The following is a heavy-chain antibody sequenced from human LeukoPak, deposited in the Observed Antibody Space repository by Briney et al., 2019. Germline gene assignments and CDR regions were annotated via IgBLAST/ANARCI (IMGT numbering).Heavy chain of an antibody. D-gene: IGHD4-17*01. CDR1: GGSISSYY. J-gene: IGHJ4*02. Sequence: KTSETLSLTCTVSGGSISSYYWSWIRQPPGKGLEWIGYIYYSGSTNYNPSLKSRVTISVDTSKNQFSLKLSSVTAADTAVYYCARASLTTVTLDYWGQGTLVTVSS. CDR3: ARASLTTVTLDY. CDR2: IYYSGST. V-gene: IGHV4-59*01.